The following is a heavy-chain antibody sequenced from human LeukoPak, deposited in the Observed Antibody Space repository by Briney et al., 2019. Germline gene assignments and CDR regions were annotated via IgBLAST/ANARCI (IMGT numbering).Heavy chain of an antibody. CDR2: IGPNGGDA. V-gene: IGHV3-64D*06. CDR1: GFTFSNYA. J-gene: IGHJ2*01. CDR3: AKGRPTTLGYCGRSICADWYFDL. Sequence: GGSLRLSCSASGFTFSNYAMNWFRQAPGKGLEYVSVIGPNGGDAYYADSVKGRFTISRDNSKNTPYLQMSSLRAEDTAVYYCAKGRPTTLGYCGRSICADWYFDLWGRGTLLSVSS. D-gene: IGHD2-2*01.